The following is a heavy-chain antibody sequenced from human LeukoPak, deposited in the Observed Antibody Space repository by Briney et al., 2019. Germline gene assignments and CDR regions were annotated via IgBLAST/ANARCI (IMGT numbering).Heavy chain of an antibody. Sequence: SETLSLTCTVSGVSISSYYWSWIRQPAGKGLEWIGRIYTSGSTNYNPSLKSRVTMSVDTSKNQFSLNLSSVTAADTAVYYCARTNYYDSSGYSERKYYFDYWGQGTLVTVSS. J-gene: IGHJ4*02. V-gene: IGHV4-4*07. CDR3: ARTNYYDSSGYSERKYYFDY. CDR2: IYTSGST. D-gene: IGHD3-22*01. CDR1: GVSISSYY.